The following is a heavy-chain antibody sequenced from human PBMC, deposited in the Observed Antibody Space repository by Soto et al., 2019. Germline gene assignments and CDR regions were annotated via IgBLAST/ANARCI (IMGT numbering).Heavy chain of an antibody. CDR1: GGSISSSSYY. CDR3: ARLSITMIVAGGFDY. Sequence: PSETLSLTCTVSGGSISSSSYYWGWIRQPPGKGLEWIGSIYYSGSTYYNPSLKSRVTISVDTSKNQFSLKLSSVTAADTAVYYCARLSITMIVAGGFDYWGQGTLVTVSS. D-gene: IGHD3-22*01. V-gene: IGHV4-39*01. J-gene: IGHJ4*02. CDR2: IYYSGST.